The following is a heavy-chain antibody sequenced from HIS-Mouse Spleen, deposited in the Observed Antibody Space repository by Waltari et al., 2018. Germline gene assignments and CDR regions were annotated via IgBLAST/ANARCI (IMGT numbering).Heavy chain of an antibody. CDR2: IWYDGSNK. V-gene: IGHV3-33*06. D-gene: IGHD5-12*01. CDR1: GFTFSSYG. Sequence: QVQLVESGGGVVQPGRSLRLSCAASGFTFSSYGMHWVRQAPGKGLEWVAVIWYDGSNKYYADSVKGRFTISRDNSKNTLYLQMNSLRAEDTAVYYCAKDLARKDSGYDAFDIWGQGTIVTVSS. CDR3: AKDLARKDSGYDAFDI. J-gene: IGHJ3*02.